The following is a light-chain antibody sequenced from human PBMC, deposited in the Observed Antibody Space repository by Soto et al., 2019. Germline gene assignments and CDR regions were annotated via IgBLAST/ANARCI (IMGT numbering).Light chain of an antibody. J-gene: IGKJ1*01. CDR1: QSVSSD. CDR2: GAS. CDR3: QQYNQWPPWT. V-gene: IGKV3-15*01. Sequence: LMTQSPATLSVSPGATATLSCRASQSVSSDLAWYQQKPGQAPRLLIYGASTRATGIPARFSGSGSGTEFTLTISSLQSEDFAVYYCQQYNQWPPWTFGQGTKVDI.